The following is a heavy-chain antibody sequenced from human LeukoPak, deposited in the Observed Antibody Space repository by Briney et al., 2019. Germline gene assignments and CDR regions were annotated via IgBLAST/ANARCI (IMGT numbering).Heavy chain of an antibody. CDR2: IKQDGSEK. V-gene: IGHV3-7*01. CDR3: ARDQWDDFWSGYYNYYYYYYMDV. Sequence: WGSLSLSCAASGFTFSSYWMSWVRQAPGKGLEWVANIKQDGSEKYYVDSVKGRFTISRDNAKNSLYLQMNSLRAEDTAVYYCARDQWDDFWSGYYNYYYYYYMDVWGKGTTVTVSS. D-gene: IGHD3-3*01. J-gene: IGHJ6*03. CDR1: GFTFSSYW.